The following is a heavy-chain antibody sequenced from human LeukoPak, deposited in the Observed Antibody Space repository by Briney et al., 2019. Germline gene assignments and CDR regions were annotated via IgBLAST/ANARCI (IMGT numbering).Heavy chain of an antibody. V-gene: IGHV4-38-2*02. CDR3: ARGGQGVDY. CDR2: IYHSGTT. J-gene: IGHJ4*02. Sequence: SETLSLTCTVSGYSISSGYYWGWIRQPPGKGLEWIGIIYHSGTTYYNPSLKSRVTISVDTSKNQFSLKLSSVTAADTAVYYCARGGQGVDYWGQGTLVTVSS. CDR1: GYSISSGYY. D-gene: IGHD3-16*01.